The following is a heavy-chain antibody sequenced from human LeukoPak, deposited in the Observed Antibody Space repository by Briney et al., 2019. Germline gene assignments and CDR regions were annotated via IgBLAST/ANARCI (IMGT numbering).Heavy chain of an antibody. D-gene: IGHD3-9*01. Sequence: PSETLSLTCTVSGGSISSSSYYWGWIRQPPGKGLEWIGSIYYSGSTYYNPSLKSRVTISVDTSKNQFSLKLSSVTAADTAVYYCARRVTGYYVSYYYYYMDVWGKGTTVTISS. V-gene: IGHV4-39*01. J-gene: IGHJ6*03. CDR1: GGSISSSSYY. CDR3: ARRVTGYYVSYYYYYMDV. CDR2: IYYSGST.